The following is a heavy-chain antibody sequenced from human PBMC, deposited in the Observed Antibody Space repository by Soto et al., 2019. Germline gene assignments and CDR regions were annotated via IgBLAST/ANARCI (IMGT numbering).Heavy chain of an antibody. CDR2: IYWDDDK. CDR3: AHVSITFSRFDP. D-gene: IGHD3-10*01. J-gene: IGHJ5*02. Sequence: QITLKESGPTLVKPTQTLTLTCTFSGFSVSASGVGVAWIRQPPGKALEWLALIYWDDDKRYSPSLKSRLTITSDPAKPQVVLTLTNVDPVDTATYYRAHVSITFSRFDPWGQGTLVTVSS. V-gene: IGHV2-5*02. CDR1: GFSVSASGVG.